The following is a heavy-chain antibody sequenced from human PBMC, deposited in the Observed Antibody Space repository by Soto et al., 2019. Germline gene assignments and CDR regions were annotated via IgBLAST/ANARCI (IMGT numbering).Heavy chain of an antibody. CDR1: GYTFTSYG. V-gene: IGHV1-3*01. CDR2: INAGNGNT. Sequence: ASVKVSCKASGYTFTSYGITWVRQAPGQGLEWMGWINAGNGNTKYSQKFQGRVTITRDTSASTAYMELSSLRSEDTAVYYCARGLAPYYFDYWGQGTLVTVSS. CDR3: ARGLAPYYFDY. D-gene: IGHD6-19*01. J-gene: IGHJ4*02.